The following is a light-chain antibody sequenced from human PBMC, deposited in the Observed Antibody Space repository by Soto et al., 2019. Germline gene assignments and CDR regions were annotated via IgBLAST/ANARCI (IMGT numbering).Light chain of an antibody. J-gene: IGLJ2*01. V-gene: IGLV1-44*01. Sequence: VLTQPPSASGTPGQRVTISCSGGSSNIGRNTVNWYRQLPGTAPTLLIYDNIQRSSGVPDRVSGSASGTSASLAISGLQSEDEADYYCAAWDDSLNGLVFGGGTKLTVL. CDR2: DNI. CDR3: AAWDDSLNGLV. CDR1: SSNIGRNT.